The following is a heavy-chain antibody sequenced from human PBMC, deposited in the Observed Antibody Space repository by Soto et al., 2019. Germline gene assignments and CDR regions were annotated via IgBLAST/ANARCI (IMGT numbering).Heavy chain of an antibody. CDR3: ARAALRYCSCGSCCSGRDC. CDR1: GGSFSGYH. Sequence: SETLSLTCAVYGGSFSGYHWSWIRQPPGKELEWIGEINHSGSTNYNPSLKSRVTISVDRSKNQFSLKLSSVTAADTAVSYCARAALRYCSCGSCCSGRDCWGQGTLVIVSS. CDR2: INHSGST. D-gene: IGHD2-15*01. J-gene: IGHJ4*02. V-gene: IGHV4-34*01.